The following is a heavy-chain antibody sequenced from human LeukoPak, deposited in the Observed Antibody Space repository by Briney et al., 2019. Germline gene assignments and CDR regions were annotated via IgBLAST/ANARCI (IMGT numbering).Heavy chain of an antibody. J-gene: IGHJ5*02. D-gene: IGHD3-10*01. CDR3: VRDGEGVAISVNYWFAP. Sequence: VASVKVSCKTSGYTFTDYFVHWVRQAPGQGLEWMGWINPNSGGTGYAQKFQGRVTMTRDTSISTAYMELRSLTSEDTAVYYCVRDGEGVAISVNYWFAPWGQGTLVTVSS. CDR2: INPNSGGT. V-gene: IGHV1-2*02. CDR1: GYTFTDYF.